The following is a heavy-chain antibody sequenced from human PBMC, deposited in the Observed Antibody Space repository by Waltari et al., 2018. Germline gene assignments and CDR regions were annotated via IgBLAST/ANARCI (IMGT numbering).Heavy chain of an antibody. CDR3: ARRSTYYDFWSGQGYGMDV. CDR2: IYHSGST. V-gene: IGHV4-4*02. J-gene: IGHJ6*02. CDR1: GGATRSSNW. D-gene: IGHD3-3*01. Sequence: VQLQESGPGLVKSSGTLSLTCAVSGGATRSSNWWSWVRPLPGKGLEWIREIYHSGSTNYNPSLKSRVTISVDKSKNQFSLKLSSVTAADTAVYYCARRSTYYDFWSGQGYGMDVWGQGTTVTVSS.